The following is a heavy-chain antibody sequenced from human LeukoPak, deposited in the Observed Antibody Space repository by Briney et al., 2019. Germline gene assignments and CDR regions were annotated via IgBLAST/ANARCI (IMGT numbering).Heavy chain of an antibody. CDR3: ARGRGLYYDILTGYYKIHYFDY. Sequence: PSETLSLTCAVYGGSFSGYYWSWIRQPPGKGLGWIGEINHSGSTNYNPSLKSRVTISVDTSKNQFSLKLSSVTAANTAVYYCARGRGLYYDILTGYYKIHYFDYWGQGTLVTVSS. J-gene: IGHJ4*02. CDR1: GGSFSGYY. CDR2: INHSGST. D-gene: IGHD3-9*01. V-gene: IGHV4-34*01.